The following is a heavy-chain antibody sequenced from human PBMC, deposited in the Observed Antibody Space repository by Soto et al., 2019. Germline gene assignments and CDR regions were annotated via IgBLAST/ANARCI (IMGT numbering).Heavy chain of an antibody. CDR3: ARDSGSYYSPTFDY. Sequence: GGSLRLSCAASGFTFSSYAMHWVRQAPGKGLEWVAVISYDGSNKYYADSVKGRFTISRDNSKNTLYLQMNSLRAEDTAVYYCARDSGSYYSPTFDYWGQGTLVTVSS. CDR2: ISYDGSNK. J-gene: IGHJ4*02. CDR1: GFTFSSYA. V-gene: IGHV3-30-3*01. D-gene: IGHD1-26*01.